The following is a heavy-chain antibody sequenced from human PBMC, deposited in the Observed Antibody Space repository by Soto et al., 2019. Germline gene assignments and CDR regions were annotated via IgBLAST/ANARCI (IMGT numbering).Heavy chain of an antibody. D-gene: IGHD3-22*01. CDR2: IYYSGST. CDR1: GGSISSYY. V-gene: IGHV4-59*01. J-gene: IGHJ5*02. Sequence: PSETLSLTCTVSGGSISSYYWSWIRQPPGKGLEWIGYIYYSGSTNYNPSLKSRVTISVDTSKNQFSLKLSSVTAADTAVYYCARDFEGYYDSSGYYYSWFDPWGQGTLVTVSS. CDR3: ARDFEGYYDSSGYYYSWFDP.